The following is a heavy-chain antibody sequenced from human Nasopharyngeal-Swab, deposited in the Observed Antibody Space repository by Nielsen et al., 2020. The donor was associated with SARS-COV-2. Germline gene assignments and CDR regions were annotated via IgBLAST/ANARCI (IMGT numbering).Heavy chain of an antibody. CDR3: ARGRYYGDYDY. CDR2: INHIGST. Sequence: SETLSLSCAVYGGSFTTYSWNWIRQPPGKGLEWIGKINHIGSTNYNTYNPSLNSRVTISLATSKNQFSLTLTSVTAADTAIYFCARGRYYGDYDYWGQGALVAVSS. V-gene: IGHV4-34*01. D-gene: IGHD4-17*01. J-gene: IGHJ4*02. CDR1: GGSFTTYS.